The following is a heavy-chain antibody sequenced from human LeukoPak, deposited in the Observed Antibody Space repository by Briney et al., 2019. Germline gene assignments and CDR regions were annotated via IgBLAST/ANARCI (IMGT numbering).Heavy chain of an antibody. CDR1: GYSISSGYY. CDR2: IYHSGST. D-gene: IGHD6-13*01. CDR3: ARELTDSSSSFYYYMDV. Sequence: SETLSLTCTVSGYSISSGYYWGWIRQPPGKGLEWIGSIYHSGSTYYNPSLKSRVTMSVDTSKNQFSLKLSSVTAADTAVYYCARELTDSSSSFYYYMDVWGKGTTVTVSS. J-gene: IGHJ6*03. V-gene: IGHV4-38-2*02.